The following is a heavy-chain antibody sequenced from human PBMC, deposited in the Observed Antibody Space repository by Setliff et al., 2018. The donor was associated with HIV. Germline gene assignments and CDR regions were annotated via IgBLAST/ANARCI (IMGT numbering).Heavy chain of an antibody. J-gene: IGHJ6*04. D-gene: IGHD2-15*01. CDR1: GYTFTNYG. V-gene: IGHV1-69*13. CDR2: IIPMFGTP. Sequence: VASVKVSCKASGYTFTNYGITWVRQAPGQGLEWMGRIIPMFGTPNYAQKFKGRLTITADESTSTVYMELSSLRSEDTAVYYCARDSRDIVVVIAPEPEPYYYYGMDVWGEGTTVTVSS. CDR3: ARDSRDIVVVIAPEPEPYYYYGMDV.